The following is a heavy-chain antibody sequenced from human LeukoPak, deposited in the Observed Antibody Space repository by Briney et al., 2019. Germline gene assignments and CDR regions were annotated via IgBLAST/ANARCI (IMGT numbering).Heavy chain of an antibody. CDR2: INHSGST. CDR3: ARVRDFTNDALEYYYYMDV. J-gene: IGHJ6*03. D-gene: IGHD2-8*01. V-gene: IGHV4-34*01. Sequence: SETLSLTCAVYGGSFSGYYREWIRQRPGKGLEWIGEINHSGSTNYNPSLKSRVTISVDTSKNQFSLKLSSVAAADTAVYYCARVRDFTNDALEYYYYMDVWGKGTTVTISS. CDR1: GGSFSGYY.